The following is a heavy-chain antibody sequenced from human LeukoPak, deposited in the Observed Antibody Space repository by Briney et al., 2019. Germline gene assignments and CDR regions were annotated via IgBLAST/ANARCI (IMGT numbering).Heavy chain of an antibody. J-gene: IGHJ6*03. Sequence: SETLSLTCAVYGGSFSGYYWSWIRQPPGKGLEWIGEINHSGSTNYNPSLKSRVTISVDTSKNKFSLKLSSVTAADTAVYYCARGLVGYYYYMDVWGKGTTVTVSS. D-gene: IGHD6-6*01. V-gene: IGHV4-34*01. CDR2: INHSGST. CDR3: ARGLVGYYYYMDV. CDR1: GGSFSGYY.